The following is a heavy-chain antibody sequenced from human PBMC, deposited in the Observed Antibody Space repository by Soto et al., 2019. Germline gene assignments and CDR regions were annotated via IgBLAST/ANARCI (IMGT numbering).Heavy chain of an antibody. CDR3: ARSPPYYYDSSVDY. CDR1: GFTFSSYG. CDR2: ISYDGSNK. J-gene: IGHJ4*02. V-gene: IGHV3-30*03. D-gene: IGHD3-22*01. Sequence: GGSLRLSCAASGFTFSSYGMHWVRQAPGKGLEWVAVISYDGSNKYYADSVKGRFTISRDNAKNSLYLQMNSLRAEDTAVYYCARSPPYYYDSSVDYWGQGTLVTVSS.